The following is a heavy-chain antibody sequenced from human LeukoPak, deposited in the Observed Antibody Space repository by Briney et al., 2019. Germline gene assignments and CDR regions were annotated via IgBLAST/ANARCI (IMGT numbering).Heavy chain of an antibody. Sequence: GESLKISCKGSGYGFTSYWIGWVRQMPGKGLEWMGIIYPGDSDTRYSPSFQGQVTISADKSISTAYLQWSSLKASDTAMYYCARWAGDEYNWNAEVDYWGQGTLVTVSS. J-gene: IGHJ4*02. CDR2: IYPGDSDT. D-gene: IGHD1-20*01. CDR1: GYGFTSYW. CDR3: ARWAGDEYNWNAEVDY. V-gene: IGHV5-51*01.